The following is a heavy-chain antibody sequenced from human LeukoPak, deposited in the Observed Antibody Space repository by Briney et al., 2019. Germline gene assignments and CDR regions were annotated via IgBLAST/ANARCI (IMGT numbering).Heavy chain of an antibody. D-gene: IGHD1-1*01. Sequence: GGSLRLSCAASGFIFSSYGMHWVRQAPGKGLEWVAVIWYDGSNKYYADSVKGRFTISRDNSKNTLYLQMNSLRAEDTAVYYCARDRDVGGTYNLDYWGQGTQVTVSS. CDR1: GFIFSSYG. J-gene: IGHJ4*02. V-gene: IGHV3-33*08. CDR3: ARDRDVGGTYNLDY. CDR2: IWYDGSNK.